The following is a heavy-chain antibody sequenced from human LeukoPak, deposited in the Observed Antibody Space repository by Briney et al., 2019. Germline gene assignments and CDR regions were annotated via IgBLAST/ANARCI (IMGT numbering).Heavy chain of an antibody. CDR3: ARELTAMVTYDAFDI. Sequence: SETLSLTCTVSGGSVSSSSYYWGWIRQPPGKGLEWIGSIYHSGSTYYNPSLKIRVTISVDTSKNQFSLKLRSVTAADTAVYYCARELTAMVTYDAFDIWGQGTMVTVSS. D-gene: IGHD5-18*01. J-gene: IGHJ3*02. CDR2: IYHSGST. CDR1: GGSVSSSSYY. V-gene: IGHV4-39*07.